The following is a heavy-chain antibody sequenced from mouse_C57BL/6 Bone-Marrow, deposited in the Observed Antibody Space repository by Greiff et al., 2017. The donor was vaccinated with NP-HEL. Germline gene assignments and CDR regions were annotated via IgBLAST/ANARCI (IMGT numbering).Heavy chain of an antibody. Sequence: VQLQQSGAELARPGASVKLSCKASGYTFTSYGISWVKQRTGQGLEWIGEIYPRSGNTYSNEKFKGKATLTADKSSSTAYMELRSLTSEDSAVYFCANYYGRGSWFAYWGQGTLVTVSA. D-gene: IGHD1-1*01. CDR3: ANYYGRGSWFAY. CDR1: GYTFTSYG. V-gene: IGHV1-81*01. J-gene: IGHJ3*01. CDR2: IYPRSGNT.